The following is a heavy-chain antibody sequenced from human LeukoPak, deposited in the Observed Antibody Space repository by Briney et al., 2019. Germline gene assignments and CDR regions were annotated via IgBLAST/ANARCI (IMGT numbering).Heavy chain of an antibody. Sequence: SETLPLTCTVSGDSISSGRDYWGWIRQSPGKGLEWIGSLSYNGSTYYNPSLKSRVIVFVDTSKSQVSLKLSAVPAADTAIYYCARGIDTWGQGTLVTVSS. J-gene: IGHJ5*02. CDR2: LSYNGST. D-gene: IGHD3-3*02. V-gene: IGHV4-39*01. CDR3: ARGIDT. CDR1: GDSISSGRDY.